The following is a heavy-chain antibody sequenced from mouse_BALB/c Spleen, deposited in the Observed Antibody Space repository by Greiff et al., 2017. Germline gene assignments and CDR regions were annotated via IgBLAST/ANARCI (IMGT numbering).Heavy chain of an antibody. V-gene: IGHV6-6*02. J-gene: IGHJ2*01. CDR1: GFTFSNYW. CDR2: IRLKSNNYAT. D-gene: IGHD1-1*01. CDR3: TRSSSLYYFDY. Sequence: EVKLEESGGGLVQPGGSMKLSCVASGFTFSNYWMNWVRQSPEKGLEWVAEIRLKSNNYATHYAESVKGRFTISRDDSKSSVYLQMNNLRAEDTGIYYCTRSSSLYYFDYWGQGTTLTVSS.